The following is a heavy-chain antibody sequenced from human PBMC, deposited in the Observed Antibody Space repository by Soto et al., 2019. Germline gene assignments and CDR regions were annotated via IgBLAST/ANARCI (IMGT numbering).Heavy chain of an antibody. CDR2: MSYDGART. J-gene: IGHJ6*02. V-gene: IGHV3-30-3*01. CDR3: ARAPDIVLIRAYYYYGMDV. Sequence: QVQLVESGGGVVQPGGSLSLSCATSGFTFTSFTMHWVRQAPGKGLEWIAVMSYDGARTDYADAVKGRFTISRDTSKNTLYVQMNSLRPEDTAVYYCARAPDIVLIRAYYYYGMDVWGQGTTVTVSS. CDR1: GFTFTSFT. D-gene: IGHD2-8*01.